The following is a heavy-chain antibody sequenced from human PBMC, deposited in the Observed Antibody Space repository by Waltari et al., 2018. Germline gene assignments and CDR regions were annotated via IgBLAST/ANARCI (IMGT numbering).Heavy chain of an antibody. CDR3: AKDVEGELYYFDN. D-gene: IGHD3-16*01. V-gene: IGHV3-30*18. Sequence: VQLVESGVGVVQPGRSLRLGCSASGFSFSGFAMHWVRRSPGKGLDWVAVVGFDGRNKFYAESVKGRFTISRDNSKNTLYLQMESLRAEDTAIYYCAKDVEGELYYFDNWGQGTLVTVSS. J-gene: IGHJ4*02. CDR2: VGFDGRNK. CDR1: GFSFSGFA.